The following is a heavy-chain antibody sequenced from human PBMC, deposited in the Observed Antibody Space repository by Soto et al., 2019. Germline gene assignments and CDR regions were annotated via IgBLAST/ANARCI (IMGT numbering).Heavy chain of an antibody. CDR1: GFTLSGYD. CDR3: ATTLIEGLDY. D-gene: IGHD3-22*01. CDR2: ISSTSTYT. Sequence: EVQLVESGGGLVKPGGSLRLSCATSGFTLSGYDMTWVRQAPGKGLEWVSSISSTSTYTHYADSVKGRFTISRDNARNLLSLQMNSLRADDTAVYYCATTLIEGLDYWGQGTMVTVSS. J-gene: IGHJ4*02. V-gene: IGHV3-21*01.